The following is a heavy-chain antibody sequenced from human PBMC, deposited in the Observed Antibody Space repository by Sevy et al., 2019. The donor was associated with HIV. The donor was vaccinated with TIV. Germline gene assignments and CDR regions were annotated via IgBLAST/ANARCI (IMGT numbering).Heavy chain of an antibody. D-gene: IGHD3-22*01. Sequence: GGSLRLSCAASGFTFSSYGMHWVRQAPGKGLEWVAVISYDGSNKYYADSVKGRFTISRDNSKNTLYLQMNSLRAEDTAVYYCAKGVGYYYDSSVNYWGQGTLVTVSS. CDR2: ISYDGSNK. CDR1: GFTFSSYG. J-gene: IGHJ4*02. V-gene: IGHV3-30*18. CDR3: AKGVGYYYDSSVNY.